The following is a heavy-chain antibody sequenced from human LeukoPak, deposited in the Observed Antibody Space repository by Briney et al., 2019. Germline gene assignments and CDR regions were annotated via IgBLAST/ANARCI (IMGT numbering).Heavy chain of an antibody. V-gene: IGHV3-30*18. D-gene: IGHD3-22*01. CDR2: ISFDGSSK. J-gene: IGHJ4*02. CDR3: AKSTSSSGYYSPFDY. CDR1: GLTFSSYG. Sequence: GRSLRLSCAASGLTFSSYGMHWVRQAPGKGLEWVAAISFDGSSKYYADSVKGRFTISRDNSKNTLYLQINSLRAEDTAVYYCAKSTSSSGYYSPFDYWGQGTLVTVSS.